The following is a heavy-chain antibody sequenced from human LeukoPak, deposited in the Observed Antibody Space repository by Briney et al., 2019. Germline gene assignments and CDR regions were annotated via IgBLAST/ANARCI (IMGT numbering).Heavy chain of an antibody. CDR3: ARPYCSSTDCPTFDD. CDR1: GFTFSSYA. CDR2: ISSSSDTI. V-gene: IGHV3-48*01. D-gene: IGHD2-2*01. Sequence: GGSLRLSCAASGFTFSSYAMHWIRQAPGQGLEWVSYISSSSDTIFYADSVRGRFTISRDNAKKSLYLQMSSLRAEDTAVYYCARPYCSSTDCPTFDDWGQGTLVTVSS. J-gene: IGHJ4*02.